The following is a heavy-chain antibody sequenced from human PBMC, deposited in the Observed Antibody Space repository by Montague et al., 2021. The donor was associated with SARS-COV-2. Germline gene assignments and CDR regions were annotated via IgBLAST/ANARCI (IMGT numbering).Heavy chain of an antibody. CDR1: GGSISSSSYF. Sequence: SETRSLTCTVSGGSISSSSYFWGWIRQPPGKGLEWIGSIYYSGSTYYNPSLKSRVTISVDTSKNQFSLKLSSVTAADTAVYYCARAFIAAAGTTSFDYRGQGTLVTVSS. V-gene: IGHV4-39*01. CDR2: IYYSGST. J-gene: IGHJ4*02. CDR3: ARAFIAAAGTTSFDY. D-gene: IGHD6-13*01.